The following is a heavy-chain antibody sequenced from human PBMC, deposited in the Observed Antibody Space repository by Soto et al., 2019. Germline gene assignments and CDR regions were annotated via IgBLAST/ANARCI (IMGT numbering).Heavy chain of an antibody. Sequence: QVQLVESGGGVVQPGRSLRLSCAASAFNFSSYVMHWVRQAPGKGLEWVAVIWYDGGNKYYANSVKGRFTISRDNSKNTLYLQMNSLRAEDTAVYYCARDGQWLPRDGLRSSYYFDYWGQGTLDTVSS. V-gene: IGHV3-33*01. CDR3: ARDGQWLPRDGLRSSYYFDY. D-gene: IGHD6-19*01. J-gene: IGHJ4*02. CDR2: IWYDGGNK. CDR1: AFNFSSYV.